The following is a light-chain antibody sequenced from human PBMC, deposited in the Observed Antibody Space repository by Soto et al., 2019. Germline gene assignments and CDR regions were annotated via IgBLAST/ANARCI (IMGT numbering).Light chain of an antibody. CDR3: QQYGSSPWT. CDR1: QSVTSNY. V-gene: IGKV3-20*01. CDR2: GAS. J-gene: IGKJ1*01. Sequence: EIVLTQSPGTLSLSPGERATLSCRASQSVTSNYLGWYQQKPGQAPRLLIYGASRRATDIPDRFSGSGSGTDFTLTISRLEPEDFAVYYCQQYGSSPWTFGQGTKV.